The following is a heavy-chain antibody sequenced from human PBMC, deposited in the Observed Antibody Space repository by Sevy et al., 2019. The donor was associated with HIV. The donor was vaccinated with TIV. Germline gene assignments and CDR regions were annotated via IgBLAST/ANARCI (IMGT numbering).Heavy chain of an antibody. J-gene: IGHJ6*03. Sequence: GGSLRLSCAASGFTFSSYGMHWVRQAPGKGLEWVAFIRYDGSNKYYADSVKGRFNISRDNYKNRLYLQMNSLRAEDTAVYYCAKVPAGGTTLYYYYYMDVWGKGTTVTVSS. CDR1: GFTFSSYG. CDR2: IRYDGSNK. V-gene: IGHV3-30*02. D-gene: IGHD1-7*01. CDR3: AKVPAGGTTLYYYYYMDV.